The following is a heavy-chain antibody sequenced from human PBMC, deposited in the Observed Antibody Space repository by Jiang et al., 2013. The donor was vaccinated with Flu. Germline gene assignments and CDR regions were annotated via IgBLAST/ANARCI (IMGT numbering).Heavy chain of an antibody. Sequence: VSGGSISSSSYYWGWIRQPPGKGLEWIGSIYFSGSTYYNPSLKSRVAIFVDTSKKNQFSLNLSSVTAADTAVYYCARRYCTNGVCYRSYFDYWGQGTLVTVSS. J-gene: IGHJ4*02. CDR1: GGSISSSSYY. V-gene: IGHV4-39*01. CDR3: ARRYCTNGVCYRSYFDY. D-gene: IGHD2-8*01. CDR2: IYFSGST.